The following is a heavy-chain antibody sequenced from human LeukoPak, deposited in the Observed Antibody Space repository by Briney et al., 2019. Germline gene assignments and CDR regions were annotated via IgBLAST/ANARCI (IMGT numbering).Heavy chain of an antibody. CDR3: ANHAGRTMVRGVPFDY. D-gene: IGHD3-10*01. Sequence: QPGGSLRLSCAVSGFTFSTYAMTWVRQAPGKGLEWVSAISGSGGSTYYADSVKGRFTISRDNSKNTLYLQMNSLRAEDTAVYYCANHAGRTMVRGVPFDYWGQGTLVTVSS. V-gene: IGHV3-23*01. CDR1: GFTFSTYA. CDR2: ISGSGGST. J-gene: IGHJ4*02.